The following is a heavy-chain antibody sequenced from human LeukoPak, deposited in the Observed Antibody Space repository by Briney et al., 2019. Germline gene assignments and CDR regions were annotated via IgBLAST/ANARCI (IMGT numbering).Heavy chain of an antibody. Sequence: ASVKVSCKASGYTFTGYYMHWVRQAPGQGLEWMGWINPNSGGTNYAQKFQGRVTMTRDTSISTAYMELSRLRSDDTAVYYCTGSGNYDFWSGPFDYWGQGTLVTVSS. CDR2: INPNSGGT. V-gene: IGHV1-2*02. D-gene: IGHD3-3*01. CDR1: GYTFTGYY. CDR3: TGSGNYDFWSGPFDY. J-gene: IGHJ4*02.